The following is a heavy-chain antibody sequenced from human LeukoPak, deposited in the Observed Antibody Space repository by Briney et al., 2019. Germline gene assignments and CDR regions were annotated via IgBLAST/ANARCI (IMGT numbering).Heavy chain of an antibody. J-gene: IGHJ4*02. CDR1: GGSISSYY. CDR2: IYYTGST. CDR3: ARHGDSSGWYYFDY. Sequence: PSETLSLTCTVSGGSISSYYWSLIRQPPGKGLEWIGYIYYTGSTNYNPSLKSRVTISVDTSKNQFSLKLSSVTAADTAVYYCARHGDSSGWYYFDYWGQGTLVTVSS. V-gene: IGHV4-59*08. D-gene: IGHD6-19*01.